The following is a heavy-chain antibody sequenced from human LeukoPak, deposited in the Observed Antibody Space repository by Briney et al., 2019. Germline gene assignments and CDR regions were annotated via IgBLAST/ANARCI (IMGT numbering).Heavy chain of an antibody. J-gene: IGHJ4*02. CDR2: ISYDGSNK. V-gene: IGHV3-30*04. D-gene: IGHD5-24*01. CDR3: AKDDRWLQFCC. CDR1: GFTFSSYA. Sequence: GGSLRLSCAASGFTFSSYAMHWVRQAPGKGLEGVAVISYDGSNKYYADSVRGRFTISRDNSRNTVYLQMNSLRAEDTAVYYCAKDDRWLQFCCWGQGTLVTVSA.